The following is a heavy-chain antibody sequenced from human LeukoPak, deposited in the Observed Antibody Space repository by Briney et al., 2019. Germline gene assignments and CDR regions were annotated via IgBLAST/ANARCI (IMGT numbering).Heavy chain of an antibody. Sequence: KPGGSLRLPCAASGFTFSNAWMSWVRQAPGKGLEWVGRVISKTDGGTTDYAAPVKGRFTISRDDSKNTLYLQMNSLKTEDTAVYYCTTQADYWGQGTLVTVSS. CDR2: VISKTDGGTT. V-gene: IGHV3-15*01. CDR1: GFTFSNAW. J-gene: IGHJ4*02. CDR3: TTQADY.